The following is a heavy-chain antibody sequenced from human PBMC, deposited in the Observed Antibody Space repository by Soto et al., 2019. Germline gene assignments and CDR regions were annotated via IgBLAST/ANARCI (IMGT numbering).Heavy chain of an antibody. CDR2: ISGSGAST. CDR1: GFTFGSHG. CDR3: AKEVVPDY. Sequence: EVQLLESGEGLVQPGGSLRLSCVASGFTFGSHGMIWVRQAPGKGLEWVSAISGSGASTYYADSVKGRFTISRDNSKSTLYLQMNSLRVEDTAVYYCAKEVVPDYWGQGTLVTVS. D-gene: IGHD2-21*01. V-gene: IGHV3-23*01. J-gene: IGHJ4*02.